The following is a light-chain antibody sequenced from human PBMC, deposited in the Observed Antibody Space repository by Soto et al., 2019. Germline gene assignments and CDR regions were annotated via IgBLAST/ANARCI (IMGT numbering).Light chain of an antibody. V-gene: IGKV3-20*01. CDR3: QQYGSSHEYT. CDR1: QSVSSSY. J-gene: IGKJ2*01. Sequence: EIVLTQSPGTLSLSPGERATLSCRASQSVSSSYLAWYQQKPGQAPRLLIYGASSRATGIPDRFSGSGSGTDFTLTISSLEREDFAVYYCQQYGSSHEYTFGQGTKLELK. CDR2: GAS.